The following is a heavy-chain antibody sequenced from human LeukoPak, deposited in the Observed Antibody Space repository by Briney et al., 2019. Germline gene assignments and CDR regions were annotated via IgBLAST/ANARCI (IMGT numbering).Heavy chain of an antibody. CDR3: AELGITMIGGV. Sequence: PGGSLRLSCAASGFTFSSYSMNWVRQAPGKGLEWVSYISSSGSNIYYADSVKGRFNISRDNAKNSLYLQMNSLRAEDTAVYYCAELGITMIGGVWGKGTTVTISS. D-gene: IGHD3-10*02. V-gene: IGHV3-48*04. CDR1: GFTFSSYS. CDR2: ISSSGSNI. J-gene: IGHJ6*04.